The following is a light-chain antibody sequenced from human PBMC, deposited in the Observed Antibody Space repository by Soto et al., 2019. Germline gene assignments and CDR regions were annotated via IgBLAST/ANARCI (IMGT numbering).Light chain of an antibody. J-gene: IGLJ3*02. Sequence: QSVLTQPASVSGSPGQSITISCTGTSSNVGAYNYVSRYQQHPGKAPKLMIYEVSNRPSGVSNRFSGSKSANTASLTISGLQAGDEADYYCSSYTSSSTWLFGGGTKLTVL. CDR2: EVS. CDR3: SSYTSSSTWL. V-gene: IGLV2-14*01. CDR1: SSNVGAYNY.